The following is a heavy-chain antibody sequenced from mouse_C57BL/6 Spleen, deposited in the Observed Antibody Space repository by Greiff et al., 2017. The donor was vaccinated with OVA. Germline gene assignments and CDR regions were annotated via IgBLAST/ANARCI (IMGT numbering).Heavy chain of an antibody. CDR2: ISGGGGNT. D-gene: IGHD1-1*01. Sequence: EVQVVESGGGLVKPGGSLKLSCAASGFTFSSYTMSWVRQTPEKRLEWVATISGGGGNTYYPDSVKGRFTISRDNAKNTLYLQMSSLRSEDTALYYCARDITTVVVPYAMDYWGQGTSVTVSS. CDR1: GFTFSSYT. V-gene: IGHV5-9*01. J-gene: IGHJ4*01. CDR3: ARDITTVVVPYAMDY.